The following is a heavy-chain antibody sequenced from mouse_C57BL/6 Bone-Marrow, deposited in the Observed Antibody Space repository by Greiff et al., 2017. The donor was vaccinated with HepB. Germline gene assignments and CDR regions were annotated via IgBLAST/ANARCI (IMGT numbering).Heavy chain of an antibody. CDR1: GYTFTSYW. D-gene: IGHD3-2*02. V-gene: IGHV1-50*01. CDR2: IDPSDSYT. J-gene: IGHJ2*01. CDR3: ARERELSLLDY. Sequence: QVQLKQPGAELVKPGASVKLSCKASGYTFTSYWMQWVKQRPGQGLEWIGEIDPSDSYTNYNQKFKGKATLTVDTSSSTAYMQLSSLTSEDSAVYYCARERELSLLDYWGQGTTLTVSS.